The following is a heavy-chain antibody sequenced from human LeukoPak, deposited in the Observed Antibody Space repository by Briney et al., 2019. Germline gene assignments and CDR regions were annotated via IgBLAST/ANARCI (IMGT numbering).Heavy chain of an antibody. Sequence: GGSLRLSCAASGFTFSTYFMHWVRQAPGEGLEWVAVIASGGSHTFYVESVKGRFTISRDNSKNTLYLQMNSLRAEDTAVYFCARERQDTIVHSGAFDIWGQGTTVTVSS. V-gene: IGHV3-30-3*01. CDR1: GFTFSTYF. CDR3: ARERQDTIVHSGAFDI. J-gene: IGHJ3*02. CDR2: IASGGSHT. D-gene: IGHD3-10*01.